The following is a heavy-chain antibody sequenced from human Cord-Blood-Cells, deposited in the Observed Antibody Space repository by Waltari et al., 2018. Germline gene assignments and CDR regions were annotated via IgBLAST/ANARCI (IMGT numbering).Heavy chain of an antibody. Sequence: EVQLVESGGGLVQPGRSLRLSCAASGFTFDDYAMHWVRQAPGKGLEWVSGISWISGSIGYADSVKGRFTISRDNAKNSLYLQMNSLRAEDTALYYCAKDYSPSLYYFDYWGQGTLVTVSS. CDR3: AKDYSPSLYYFDY. D-gene: IGHD2-21*01. V-gene: IGHV3-9*01. CDR1: GFTFDDYA. CDR2: ISWISGSI. J-gene: IGHJ4*02.